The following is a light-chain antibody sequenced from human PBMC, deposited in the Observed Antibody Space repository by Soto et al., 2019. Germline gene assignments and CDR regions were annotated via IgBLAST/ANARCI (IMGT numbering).Light chain of an antibody. Sequence: QSALTQPASVSGSPGQSITISCTGTSSDVGTYNYVSWYQHRPGKAPKLMIYDVSYRPSGVSNRFSGSKSANTASLTISGLQAEDEADCYCSSYTTSNTQVFGGGTQLTVL. CDR3: SSYTTSNTQV. J-gene: IGLJ3*02. CDR2: DVS. CDR1: SSDVGTYNY. V-gene: IGLV2-14*01.